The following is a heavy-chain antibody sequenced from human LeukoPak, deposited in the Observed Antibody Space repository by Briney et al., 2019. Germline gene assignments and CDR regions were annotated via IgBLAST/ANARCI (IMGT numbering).Heavy chain of an antibody. Sequence: PSETLSLTCTVSGGSISSYYWSWIRQPPGQGPEWIGYISNSGSTNYNTSLRSRVTISVDKTKNHFSLKLSSVTAADTAVYYCATCTTSCYGWFHIWGQGTMVTVSS. CDR2: ISNSGST. CDR3: ATCTTSCYGWFHI. CDR1: GGSISSYY. V-gene: IGHV4-59*01. J-gene: IGHJ3*02. D-gene: IGHD2-2*01.